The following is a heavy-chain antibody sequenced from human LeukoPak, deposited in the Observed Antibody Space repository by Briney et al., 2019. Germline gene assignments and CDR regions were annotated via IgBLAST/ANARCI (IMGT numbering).Heavy chain of an antibody. Sequence: ASVKVSCKVSGYTLTELSMHWVRQAPGKGLEWMGGFDPEDGETIYAQRFQGRVTMTEDTSTDTAYMELSSLRSEDTAVYYCATFERRGGRLPKRKYGSGSYYLDHWGQGPLVTVSP. CDR2: FDPEDGET. J-gene: IGHJ4*02. V-gene: IGHV1-24*01. CDR1: GYTLTELS. CDR3: ATFERRGGRLPKRKYGSGSYYLDH. D-gene: IGHD3-10*01.